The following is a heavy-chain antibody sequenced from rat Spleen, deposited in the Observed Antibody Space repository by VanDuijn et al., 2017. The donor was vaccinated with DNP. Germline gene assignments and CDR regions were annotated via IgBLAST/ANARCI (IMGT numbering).Heavy chain of an antibody. CDR1: GLSLTSYH. V-gene: IGHV2-72*01. D-gene: IGHD1-11*01. CDR2: IWAGGIT. CDR3: ARHTYGHFFDY. Sequence: QVLLKESGPGLVQPSQTLSLTCTVSGLSLTSYHVSWVRQPPGKSLVWMGTIWAGGITNYNSTVQSRLFISRDTSKSQVFLKMNSLQSEDTGTYYCARHTYGHFFDYWGQGVMVTVSS. J-gene: IGHJ2*01.